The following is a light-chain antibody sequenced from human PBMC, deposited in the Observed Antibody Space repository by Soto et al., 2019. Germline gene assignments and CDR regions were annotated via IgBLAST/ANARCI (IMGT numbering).Light chain of an antibody. CDR1: GRDIGAYDY. Sequence: QSSLTHPASLSGSPGQSITISCTGSGRDIGAYDYVSWYQQHPGKAPKLLIYGVNNRPSGVSYRFSASKSAFTASLTISGLQAEDEAHYYCSSYTTSYFYVFGPGTKVTVL. CDR2: GVN. CDR3: SSYTTSYFYV. J-gene: IGLJ1*01. V-gene: IGLV2-14*01.